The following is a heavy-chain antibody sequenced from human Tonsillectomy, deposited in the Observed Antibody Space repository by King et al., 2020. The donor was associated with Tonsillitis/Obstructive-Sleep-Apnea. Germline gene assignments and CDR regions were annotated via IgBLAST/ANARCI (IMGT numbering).Heavy chain of an antibody. V-gene: IGHV7-4-1*02. CDR1: GYTFTSYA. CDR3: ARDREGGAVWSGPGLGY. J-gene: IGHJ4*02. D-gene: IGHD3-3*01. Sequence: QVQLVESESELKKPGASVKVSCKASGYTFTSYAMNWVRQAPGQGLEWMGWINTNTGNPTYAQGFTGRFVFSLDTSVSTAYLQISSLKAEDTAVYYCARDREGGAVWSGPGLGYWGQGTLVTVSS. CDR2: INTNTGNP.